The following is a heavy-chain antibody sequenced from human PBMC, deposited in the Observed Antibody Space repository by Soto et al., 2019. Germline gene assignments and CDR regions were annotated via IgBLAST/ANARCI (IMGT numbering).Heavy chain of an antibody. CDR2: MNPNSGNT. Sequence: ASVKVSCKASGYTFTSYDINWVRQATGQGLEWMGWMNPNSGNTGYAQKFQGRVTMTRNTSISTAYMELNSLRAEDTAVYYCARETLYYGFLPEGMDVWGQGTTVTVSS. D-gene: IGHD3-10*01. J-gene: IGHJ6*02. CDR3: ARETLYYGFLPEGMDV. CDR1: GYTFTSYD. V-gene: IGHV1-8*01.